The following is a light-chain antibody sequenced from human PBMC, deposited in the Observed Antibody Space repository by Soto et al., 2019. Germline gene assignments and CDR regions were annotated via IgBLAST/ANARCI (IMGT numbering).Light chain of an antibody. CDR2: AAS. J-gene: IGKJ1*01. Sequence: DIQLTQSPSFLSASVGDRVTITCRASQGINSYLAWYQLKPGKAPKLLIYAASTLQSGVPSRFSGSGSGTEFTLTISSLQPDDFATYYCLQYETYWTFGQGTKVDI. V-gene: IGKV1-9*01. CDR1: QGINSY. CDR3: LQYETYWT.